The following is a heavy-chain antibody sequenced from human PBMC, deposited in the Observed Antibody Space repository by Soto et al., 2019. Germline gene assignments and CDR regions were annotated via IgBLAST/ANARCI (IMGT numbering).Heavy chain of an antibody. J-gene: IGHJ3*02. CDR2: IKSKTDGGTT. Sequence: GGSLRLSCAASGFTFSNAWMSWVRQAPGKGLEWVGRIKSKTDGGTTDYAAPVKGRFTISRDDSKNTLYLQMNSLKTEDTAVYYCTTTTTVTPSITRKRHDAFDIWGQGTMVTVSS. V-gene: IGHV3-15*01. CDR3: TTTTTVTPSITRKRHDAFDI. D-gene: IGHD4-17*01. CDR1: GFTFSNAW.